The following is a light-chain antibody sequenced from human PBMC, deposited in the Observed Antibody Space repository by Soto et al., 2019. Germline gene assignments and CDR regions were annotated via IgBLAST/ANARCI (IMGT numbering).Light chain of an antibody. J-gene: IGKJ3*01. CDR3: QQYNNWPFT. V-gene: IGKV3-15*01. Sequence: EIVMTQSPATLSVSPGERATLSCRASQSISSNLAWYQQKPGQAPRLLIYGASTRATGIPATFSGSGSGKEFTLTISILQSEDFAVYYCQQYNNWPFTFGPGTKVDIK. CDR1: QSISSN. CDR2: GAS.